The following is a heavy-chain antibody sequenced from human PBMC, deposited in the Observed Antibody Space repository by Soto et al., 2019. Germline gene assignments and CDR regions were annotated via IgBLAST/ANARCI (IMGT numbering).Heavy chain of an antibody. D-gene: IGHD5-18*01. CDR3: ARAPDVGSYGHGSFDP. Sequence: PSETLSLTCTVPGGSISSGDYYWSRIRQPPGKGLEWIGYIYYSGSTYYNPSLKSRVTISVDTSKNQFSLKLSSVTAADTAVYYCARAPDVGSYGHGSFDPWGQGTLITVSS. J-gene: IGHJ5*02. CDR1: GGSISSGDYY. CDR2: IYYSGST. V-gene: IGHV4-30-4*01.